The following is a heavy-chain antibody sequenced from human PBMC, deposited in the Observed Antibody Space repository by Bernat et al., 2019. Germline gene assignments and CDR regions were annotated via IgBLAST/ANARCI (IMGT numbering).Heavy chain of an antibody. J-gene: IGHJ3*02. Sequence: QVQLVESGGGVVQPGRSLRLSCAASGFTFSSYGMHWVRQAPGKGLEWVAVISYDGSNKYYADSVKGRFTISRDNSKNTLYLQMNSLRAEDTAVYYCARVGCSGGSCYSGAFDIWGQGTMVTVSS. V-gene: IGHV3-30*03. CDR2: ISYDGSNK. CDR3: ARVGCSGGSCYSGAFDI. CDR1: GFTFSSYG. D-gene: IGHD2-15*01.